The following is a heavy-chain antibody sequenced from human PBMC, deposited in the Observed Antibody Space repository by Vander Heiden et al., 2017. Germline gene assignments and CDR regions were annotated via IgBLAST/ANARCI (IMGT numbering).Heavy chain of an antibody. Sequence: EVHLVESGGGLVQPGGSLRLSFAGPGFTFSNYWIHWVRQGPGMGLVWVTRINGDGSHITYGDSGKGRFTISRDNGKNTVYLQMSSLGAEDTATYYCVSSRGGVGATDYWGQGTLVTVSS. V-gene: IGHV3-74*01. CDR1: GFTFSNYW. J-gene: IGHJ4*02. CDR3: VSSRGGVGATDY. D-gene: IGHD3-16*01. CDR2: INGDGSHI.